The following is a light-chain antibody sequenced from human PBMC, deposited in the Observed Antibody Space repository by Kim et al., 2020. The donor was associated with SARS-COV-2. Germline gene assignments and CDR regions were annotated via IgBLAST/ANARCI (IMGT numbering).Light chain of an antibody. CDR3: QSYDSSIVV. CDR2: EDN. V-gene: IGLV6-57*03. Sequence: GTTVTISCTRSRGSIASNYVQWYQQRPGSAPTTVIYEDNQRPSGVPDRFSGSIDSSSNSASLTISGLKTEDEADYYCQSYDSSIVVFGGGTQLTVL. J-gene: IGLJ2*01. CDR1: RGSIASNY.